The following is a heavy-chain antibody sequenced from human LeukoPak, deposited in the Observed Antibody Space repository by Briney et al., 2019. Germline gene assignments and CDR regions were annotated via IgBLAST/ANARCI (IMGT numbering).Heavy chain of an antibody. J-gene: IGHJ4*02. CDR1: GFTFTGSA. V-gene: IGHV1-58*01. D-gene: IGHD3-22*01. Sequence: SVNVSCKASGFTFTGSAVQWVRQARGQRLEWIGWIVVGSGNTNYAQKFQERVTITRDMSTSTAYMELSSLRSEDTAVYYCAANLHYYDSSGYYPEFDYWGQGTLVTVSS. CDR2: IVVGSGNT. CDR3: AANLHYYDSSGYYPEFDY.